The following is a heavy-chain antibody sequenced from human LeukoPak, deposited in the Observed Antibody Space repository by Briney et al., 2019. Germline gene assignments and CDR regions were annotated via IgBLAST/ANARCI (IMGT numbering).Heavy chain of an antibody. CDR3: ARDLGGYYCDSSGCDDY. J-gene: IGHJ4*02. CDR1: GVTFSSYA. Sequence: SLKVSCKASGVTFSSYAISWVRQAPGQGLEWMAWIIPVVGTTNYAQKFKGRVTITADDSTSTAYMEMSSLRAEDTAVYYCARDLGGYYCDSSGCDDYWGQGTLVTVSS. V-gene: IGHV1-69*01. D-gene: IGHD3-22*01. CDR2: IIPVVGTT.